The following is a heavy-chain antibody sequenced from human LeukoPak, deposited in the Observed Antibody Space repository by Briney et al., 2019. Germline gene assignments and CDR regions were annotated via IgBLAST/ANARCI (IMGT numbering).Heavy chain of an antibody. CDR3: ARAVDTAMVTAFDI. Sequence: GASVKVSCKASGFTFTSSAMQWVRQARGQRLEWIGWIVVGSGNTNYAQKFQERVTITRDMSTSTAYMELSSLRSEDTAVYYCARAVDTAMVTAFDIWGQGTMVTVSS. D-gene: IGHD5-18*01. CDR1: GFTFTSSA. J-gene: IGHJ3*02. V-gene: IGHV1-58*02. CDR2: IVVGSGNT.